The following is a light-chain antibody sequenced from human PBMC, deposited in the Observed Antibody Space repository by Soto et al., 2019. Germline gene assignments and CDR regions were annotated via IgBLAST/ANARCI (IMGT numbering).Light chain of an antibody. CDR1: QSVSSDY. Sequence: EIVLTQSPGTLSLSPGERATLSCRASQSVSSDYLVWYQQKPGQAPRLLIYGASRRATGIPDRFSGSGPGTDFILTISRLEPEDFAVYYCQHYDNSPPSVTFGPGTKVDIK. CDR2: GAS. J-gene: IGKJ3*01. CDR3: QHYDNSPPSVT. V-gene: IGKV3-20*01.